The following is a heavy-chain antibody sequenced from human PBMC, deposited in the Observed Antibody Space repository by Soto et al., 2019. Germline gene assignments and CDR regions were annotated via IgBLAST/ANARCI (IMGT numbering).Heavy chain of an antibody. CDR1: GGSITHYY. V-gene: IGHV4-59*01. D-gene: IGHD1-20*01. Sequence: QVQLQESGPGLVKPSETLSLTCAVSGGSITHYYWAWIRQPPGQGLEWIGSIYNSVNTKNNPPLKGRLTILMDRSKSQFSMNLCSVTDAGTAVYYRAGDFHGVLTDMRDPGGMEVWGRGTTVSVSS. J-gene: IGHJ6*04. CDR2: IYNSVNT. CDR3: AGDFHGVLTDMRDPGGMEV.